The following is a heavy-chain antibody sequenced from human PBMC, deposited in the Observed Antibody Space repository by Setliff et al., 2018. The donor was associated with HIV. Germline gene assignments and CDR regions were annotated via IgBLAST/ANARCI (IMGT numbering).Heavy chain of an antibody. J-gene: IGHJ6*02. CDR1: GFTFSSYA. D-gene: IGHD3-10*01. Sequence: PGGSLRLSCAASGFTFSSYAMHWVRQAPGKGLEWVAVISYDGSNKYYADSVKGRFTISRDNSKNTLYLQMNSLRAEDTAVYYCARSVIGYYYGMDVWGQGTTVTVSS. V-gene: IGHV3-30-3*01. CDR2: ISYDGSNK. CDR3: ARSVIGYYYGMDV.